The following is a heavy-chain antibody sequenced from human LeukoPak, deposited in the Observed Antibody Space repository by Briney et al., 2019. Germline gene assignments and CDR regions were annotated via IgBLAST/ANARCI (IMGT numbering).Heavy chain of an antibody. Sequence: PGRSLRLSCAASGFTFDDYAMHWVRRAPGKGLEWVSGISWNSGSIGYADSVKGRFTISRDNAKNSLYLQMNSLRAEDTALYYCAKVRYSSSWYDAFDIWGQGTMVTVSS. D-gene: IGHD6-13*01. CDR1: GFTFDDYA. J-gene: IGHJ3*02. V-gene: IGHV3-9*01. CDR3: AKVRYSSSWYDAFDI. CDR2: ISWNSGSI.